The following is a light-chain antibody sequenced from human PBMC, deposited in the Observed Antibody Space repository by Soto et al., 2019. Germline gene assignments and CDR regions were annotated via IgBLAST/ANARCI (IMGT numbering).Light chain of an antibody. CDR1: QSVGYF. J-gene: IGKJ4*01. CDR2: DAS. V-gene: IGKV3-11*01. Sequence: ENVLTQSPATLSLSPGERATLSCRSSQSVGYFLAWYQQKPGQAPRLLIYDASKRATGIPARFSGSGSGTVFTLIISSLEPEDFAVYYCQQRGNWPPSLTFGGGTKVEIK. CDR3: QQRGNWPPSLT.